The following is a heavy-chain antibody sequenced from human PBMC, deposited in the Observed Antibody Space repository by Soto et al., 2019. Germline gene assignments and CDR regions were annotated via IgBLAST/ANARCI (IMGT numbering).Heavy chain of an antibody. V-gene: IGHV1-3*01. J-gene: IGHJ4*02. CDR1: GHTFSSYT. CDR3: ARDPAHDY. Sequence: QVQFVQSGAEVEKPGASVKVSCKTSGHTFSSYTIHWMRQAPGQTLEWMGWIYAGNGNTKYSQKFQGRVTITRDTFASTAYMELSSLRSEDTAVYYCARDPAHDYWGQGTLVTVSA. CDR2: IYAGNGNT.